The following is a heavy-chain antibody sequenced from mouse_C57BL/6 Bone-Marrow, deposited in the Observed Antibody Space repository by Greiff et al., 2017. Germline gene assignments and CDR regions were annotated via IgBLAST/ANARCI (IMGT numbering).Heavy chain of an antibody. CDR3: SRDGNHGAMDY. J-gene: IGHJ4*01. CDR2: IYPGGGYT. D-gene: IGHD1-1*01. CDR1: GYTFTNYW. Sequence: QVQLKESGAELVRPGTSVKMSCKASGYTFTNYWIGWAKPRPGHGLEWIGDIYPGGGYTNYNEKFKGKATLTADKSSSTADMQVSSLTSEDSAIYDWSRDGNHGAMDYWGQGTSVTNS. V-gene: IGHV1-63*01.